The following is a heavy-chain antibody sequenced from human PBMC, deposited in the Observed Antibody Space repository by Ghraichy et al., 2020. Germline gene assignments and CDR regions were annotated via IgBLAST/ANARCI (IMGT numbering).Heavy chain of an antibody. V-gene: IGHV3-74*01. D-gene: IGHD6-13*01. CDR3: ARGHSSPGEDALDI. CDR2: LNSDGSRT. Sequence: GGSLRLSCAASGFTFSSYWMHWVRQAPGKGLVWVSRLNSDGSRTSSADSVKGRFTISRDNAKNTVYLQMNGLRAEDTAVYFCARGHSSPGEDALDIWGQGTMVAVSS. CDR1: GFTFSSYW. J-gene: IGHJ3*02.